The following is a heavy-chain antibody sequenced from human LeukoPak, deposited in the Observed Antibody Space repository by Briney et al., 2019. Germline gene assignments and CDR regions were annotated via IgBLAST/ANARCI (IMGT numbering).Heavy chain of an antibody. J-gene: IGHJ4*02. D-gene: IGHD3-22*01. V-gene: IGHV3-53*05. CDR2: IYSGGTT. CDR3: AKDRIGGWTYYYDSSGYYYSFDY. CDR1: GFSVSSNY. Sequence: GGSLRLSCAVSGFSVSSNYMGWVRQAPGKGLEWVSAIYSGGTTYYADSVKGRFTISRDNSKNTLYLQMNSLRAEDTAVYYCAKDRIGGWTYYYDSSGYYYSFDYWGQGTLVTVSS.